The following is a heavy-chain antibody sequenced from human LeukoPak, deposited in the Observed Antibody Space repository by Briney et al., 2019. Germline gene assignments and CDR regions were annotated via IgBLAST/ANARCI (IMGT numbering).Heavy chain of an antibody. CDR2: ISGSGGST. J-gene: IGHJ4*02. Sequence: PGGSLRLSCAASGFTFSSYAMSWVRQAPGKGLEWVSAISGSGGSTYYADSVKGRFTISRDNSKNTLYLQMNSLRGEDTAVYYCAKDFRGYSYFFDYWGQGTLVTVSS. CDR1: GFTFSSYA. V-gene: IGHV3-23*01. D-gene: IGHD5-18*01. CDR3: AKDFRGYSYFFDY.